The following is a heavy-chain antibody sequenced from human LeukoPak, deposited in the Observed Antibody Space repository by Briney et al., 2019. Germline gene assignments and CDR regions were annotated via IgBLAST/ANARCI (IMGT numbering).Heavy chain of an antibody. Sequence: GGSLRLPCAASGFTFSSYSMNWVRQAPGKGLEWVSSISSSSSYIYYADSVKGRFTISRDNAKNSLYLQMNSLRAEDTAVYYCARSQYSGYDSDYYYGMDVWGKGTTVTVSS. J-gene: IGHJ6*04. CDR3: ARSQYSGYDSDYYYGMDV. CDR1: GFTFSSYS. V-gene: IGHV3-21*01. D-gene: IGHD5-12*01. CDR2: ISSSSSYI.